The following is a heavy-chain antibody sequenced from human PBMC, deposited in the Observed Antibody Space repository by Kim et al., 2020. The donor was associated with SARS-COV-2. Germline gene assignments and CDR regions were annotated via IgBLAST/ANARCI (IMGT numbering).Heavy chain of an antibody. D-gene: IGHD3-22*01. CDR3: ARDSYYYDSSAYYKD. Sequence: GGSLRLSCAASGFTLSDYYMSWIRQAPGKGLEWVSYISSSGSTIYYADSVKGRFTISRDNAKNSLYLQMNSLRAEDTAVYYCARDSYYYDSSAYYKDWGQGTLVTVSS. V-gene: IGHV3-11*04. CDR1: GFTLSDYY. CDR2: ISSSGSTI. J-gene: IGHJ4*02.